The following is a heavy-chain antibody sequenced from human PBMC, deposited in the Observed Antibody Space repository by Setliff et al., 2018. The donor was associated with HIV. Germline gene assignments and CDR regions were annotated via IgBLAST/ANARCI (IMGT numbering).Heavy chain of an antibody. J-gene: IGHJ3*02. D-gene: IGHD3-10*01. Sequence: SETLSLTCNVSGGSISSGVFYWNWVRQHPGKGLEWIGYIHYSGSTYYNPSLKSPVSMSVDTSKNQFSLNVSSVTAADTAVYYCARASAERSSVRGLGIAFETWGHGTMVTVSS. CDR2: IHYSGST. CDR3: ARASAERSSVRGLGIAFET. CDR1: GGSISSGVFY. V-gene: IGHV4-31*01.